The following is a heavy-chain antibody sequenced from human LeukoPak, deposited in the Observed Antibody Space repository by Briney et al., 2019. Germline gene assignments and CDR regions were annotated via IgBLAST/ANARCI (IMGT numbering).Heavy chain of an antibody. Sequence: SETLSLTCAVYGGSFSGYYWSWIRQPPGKGLEWIGEINHSGSTNYNPSLKSRVTISVDTSKNQFSLKLSSVTAADTAVYYCANHKAPGIAAAIFDYWGQGTLVTVSS. CDR2: INHSGST. CDR1: GGSFSGYY. V-gene: IGHV4-34*01. CDR3: ANHKAPGIAAAIFDY. D-gene: IGHD6-13*01. J-gene: IGHJ4*02.